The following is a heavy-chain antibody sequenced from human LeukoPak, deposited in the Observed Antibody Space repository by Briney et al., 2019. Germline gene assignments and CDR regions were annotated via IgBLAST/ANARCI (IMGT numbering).Heavy chain of an antibody. CDR1: GGSISSYY. CDR2: IYYSGST. Sequence: ASETLSLTCTVSGGSISSYYWSWIRPPPGKGLEWIGYIYYSGSTNYNPSLKSRVTISVDTSKNQFSLKLSSVTAADTAVYYCARINTIMATFDYWGQGTLVTVSS. D-gene: IGHD5-24*01. CDR3: ARINTIMATFDY. V-gene: IGHV4-59*08. J-gene: IGHJ4*02.